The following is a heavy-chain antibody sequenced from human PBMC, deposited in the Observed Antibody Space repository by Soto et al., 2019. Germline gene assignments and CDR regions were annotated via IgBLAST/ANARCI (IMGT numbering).Heavy chain of an antibody. CDR3: ARDPRVDRAHAFVI. J-gene: IGHJ3*02. CDR1: GGSISSYY. CDR2: IYYSGST. Sequence: SETLSLTCTVSGGSISSYYWSWIRQPPGKGLEWIGYIYYSGSTNYNPSLKSRVTISVDTSKNQFSLKLSSVTAADTAVYYCARDPRVDRAHAFVIWGQGTMVTVSS. V-gene: IGHV4-59*01. D-gene: IGHD3-10*01.